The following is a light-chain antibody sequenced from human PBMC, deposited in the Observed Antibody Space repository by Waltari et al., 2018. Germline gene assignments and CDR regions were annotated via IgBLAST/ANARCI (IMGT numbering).Light chain of an antibody. CDR2: EVS. CDR3: SSYTTSSAPGV. J-gene: IGLJ1*01. CDR1: DRDVGAYDF. Sequence: QSALTQPASVSGSPGQSIPISCSGTDRDVGAYDFFSWYQQHPGKAPHLIIYEVSNRPSGISNRFSASKSGNTASLTISGLQAEDEADYYCSSYTTSSAPGVFGTGTRVTVL. V-gene: IGLV2-14*01.